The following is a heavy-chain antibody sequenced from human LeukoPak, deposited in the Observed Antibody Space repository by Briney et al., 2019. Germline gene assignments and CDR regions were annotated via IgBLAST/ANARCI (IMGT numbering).Heavy chain of an antibody. CDR2: IYYSGST. D-gene: IGHD3-3*01. CDR3: ARGTIYFDY. Sequence: PSQTLSLTCTVSGGSISSGDYYWGWLRQPPGKGLEWVGYIYYSGSTYYNPSLKSRVTISVDTSKNQFSLKLSSVTAADTAVYYCARGTIYFDYWGQGTLVTVSS. V-gene: IGHV4-30-4*01. J-gene: IGHJ4*02. CDR1: GGSISSGDYY.